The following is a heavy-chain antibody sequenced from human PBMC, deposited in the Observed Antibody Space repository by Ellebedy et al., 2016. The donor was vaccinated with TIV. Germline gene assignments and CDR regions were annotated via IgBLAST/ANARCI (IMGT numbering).Heavy chain of an antibody. D-gene: IGHD3-16*01. CDR3: ARNLVRPYYFDY. CDR1: GFTFSSYA. J-gene: IGHJ4*02. Sequence: GGSLRLSXAASGFTFSSYAMNWVRQAPGKGLEWVSALSGSGDYTYYADSVKGRFTISRDNSKNTLYLHMNSLRAEDTAVYYCARNLVRPYYFDYWGQGTLVTVSS. V-gene: IGHV3-23*01. CDR2: LSGSGDYT.